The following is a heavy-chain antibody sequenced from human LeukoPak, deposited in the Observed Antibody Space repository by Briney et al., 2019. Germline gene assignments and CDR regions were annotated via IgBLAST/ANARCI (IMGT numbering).Heavy chain of an antibody. Sequence: ASVKVSCKASGYTFTSYGISWVRQAPGQGLEWMGWISAYNGNTNYAQKFQGRVTMTEDTSTDTAYMELSSLRSEDTAVYYCATRYCSSTSCPASQYNWFDPWGQGTLVTVSS. CDR3: ATRYCSSTSCPASQYNWFDP. CDR2: ISAYNGNT. CDR1: GYTFTSYG. J-gene: IGHJ5*02. V-gene: IGHV1-18*01. D-gene: IGHD2-2*01.